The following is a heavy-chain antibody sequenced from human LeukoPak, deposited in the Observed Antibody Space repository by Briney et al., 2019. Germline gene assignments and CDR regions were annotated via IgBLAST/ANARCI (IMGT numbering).Heavy chain of an antibody. D-gene: IGHD2-15*01. CDR2: IYTSGST. CDR3: ARDPLIAENCSGGSCYCY. J-gene: IGHJ4*02. Sequence: SQTLSLTCTVSGGSISSGSYYWSWIRQPAGKGLEWIGRIYTSGSTNYNPSLKSRVTISVDTSKNQFSLKLSSVTAADTAVYYCARDPLIAENCSGGSCYCYWGQGTLVTVSS. V-gene: IGHV4-61*02. CDR1: GGSISSGSYY.